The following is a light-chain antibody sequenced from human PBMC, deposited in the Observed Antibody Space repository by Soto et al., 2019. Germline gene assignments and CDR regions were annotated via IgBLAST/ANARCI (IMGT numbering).Light chain of an antibody. CDR2: DAS. J-gene: IGKJ4*01. CDR3: QQRGNWPS. CDR1: QSLSRRY. V-gene: IGKV3D-20*02. Sequence: EILLTQSPGTLSLSPGERATLSCRASQSLSRRYLAWYQQKPGQAPRLLIYDASRRATDIPDRFSGSGSGTEFTLTISSLQSEDFALYYCQQRGNWPSFGGGTKVDIK.